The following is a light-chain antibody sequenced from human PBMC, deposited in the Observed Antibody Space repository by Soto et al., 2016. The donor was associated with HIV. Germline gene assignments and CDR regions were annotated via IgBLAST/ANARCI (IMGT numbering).Light chain of an antibody. V-gene: IGLV3-21*03. CDR1: NIGSKS. CDR2: DDR. CDR3: QVWDAGTDLVV. J-gene: IGLJ2*01. Sequence: SYELPQPPSVSVAPGKTATITCGGNNIGSKSVHWYRQKPGQAPVLVVYDDRDRPSGIPERFSGSNSGNTATLTITWVEAGDEADYYCQVWDAGTDLVVFGGGTKLTVL.